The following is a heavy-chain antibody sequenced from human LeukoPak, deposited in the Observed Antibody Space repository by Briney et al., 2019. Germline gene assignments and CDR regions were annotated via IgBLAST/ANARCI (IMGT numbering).Heavy chain of an antibody. CDR1: GFPFSSYG. D-gene: IGHD6-19*01. Sequence: PGGSLRLSCAASGFPFSSYGMHWVRQAPGEGLEWVAAISYDGSEEDYADSVKGRFIVSSDYSKNTLYLNMNSLRAEDTAVYYCARGGQWLVNDAFDFWGQGTTVIVSS. J-gene: IGHJ3*01. V-gene: IGHV3-30*03. CDR2: ISYDGSEE. CDR3: ARGGQWLVNDAFDF.